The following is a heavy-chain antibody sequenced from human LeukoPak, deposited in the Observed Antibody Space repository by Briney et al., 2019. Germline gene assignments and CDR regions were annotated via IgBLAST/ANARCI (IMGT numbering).Heavy chain of an antibody. CDR1: GYTFSSYG. CDR3: ARGGGSSPTFDY. J-gene: IGHJ4*02. Sequence: ASVKVSCKASGYTFSSYGIIWVRQAPGQGLQWMGWVSPLNGNTDYAPKLQGRVTMTTDTSTTTAYMELSSLRSDDTAVYYCARGGGSSPTFDYWGQGTLVTVSS. V-gene: IGHV1-18*01. CDR2: VSPLNGNT. D-gene: IGHD2-15*01.